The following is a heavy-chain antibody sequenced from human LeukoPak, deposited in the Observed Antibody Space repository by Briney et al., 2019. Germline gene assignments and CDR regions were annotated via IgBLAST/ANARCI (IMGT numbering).Heavy chain of an antibody. CDR2: ISYDGSNK. CDR3: AKDQLDY. J-gene: IGHJ4*02. D-gene: IGHD5-24*01. CDR1: GFTFRSYG. Sequence: PGGSLRLSCAASGFTFRSYGMHWVRQAPGKGLEWVAVISYDGSNKYYADSVKGRFTISRDNSKNTLYLQMNSLRAEDTAVYYCAKDQLDYWGQGTLVTVSS. V-gene: IGHV3-30*18.